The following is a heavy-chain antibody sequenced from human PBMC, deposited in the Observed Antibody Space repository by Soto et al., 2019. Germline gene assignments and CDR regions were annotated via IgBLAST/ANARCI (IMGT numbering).Heavy chain of an antibody. Sequence: QVQMVQSGAEVKKPGASVKVSCKASGPTFTGHHMHWVRQAPGQGLEWMGLIELDIGDTKYAQKFQGGVTSTSDTSITTAYMELRGLRSDDTAVYYCELEPTGTAGFDYWGQGTLVTVSS. CDR1: GPTFTGHH. V-gene: IGHV1-2*02. D-gene: IGHD1-7*01. CDR3: ELEPTGTAGFDY. J-gene: IGHJ4*02. CDR2: IELDIGDT.